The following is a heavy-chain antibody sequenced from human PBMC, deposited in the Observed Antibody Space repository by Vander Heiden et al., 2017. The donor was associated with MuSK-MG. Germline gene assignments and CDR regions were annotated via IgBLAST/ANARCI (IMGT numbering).Heavy chain of an antibody. CDR1: GFTFSSYA. V-gene: IGHV3-23*01. J-gene: IGHJ5*02. Sequence: EVQLLESGGGLVQPGGSLRLSCAASGFTFSSYAMGWVRQAPGKGLEWVSAISGSGGSTYYADSVKGRFTISRDNSKNTLYLQMNSLRAEDTAVYYCARAYYYGSGSPNWFDPWGQGTLVTVSS. CDR3: ARAYYYGSGSPNWFDP. CDR2: ISGSGGST. D-gene: IGHD3-10*01.